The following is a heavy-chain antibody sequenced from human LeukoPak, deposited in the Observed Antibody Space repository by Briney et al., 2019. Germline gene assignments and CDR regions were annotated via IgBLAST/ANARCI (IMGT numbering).Heavy chain of an antibody. V-gene: IGHV3-21*01. J-gene: IGHJ4*02. CDR2: ISIGSTYK. CDR1: GFTFSSYG. D-gene: IGHD1/OR15-1a*01. CDR3: ARGNSGVDF. Sequence: NPGGSLRLSCAASGFTFSSYGMHWVRQAPGKGLEWVSLISIGSTYKYYADSVKGRFTISRDNAKNSLYLQMNSLRAEDTAVYYCARGNSGVDFWGQGTLVTVSS.